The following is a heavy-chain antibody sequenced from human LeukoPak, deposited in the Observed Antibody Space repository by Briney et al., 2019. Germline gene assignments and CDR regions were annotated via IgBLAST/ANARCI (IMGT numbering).Heavy chain of an antibody. Sequence: ASVKVSCKASGYTFTSYDINWVRQATGQGPEWMGWMNPNSGNTGYAREFQGRVTMTRNTSISTAYMELSSLRSEDTAVYYCARGTAAAHGDYWGQGTLVTVSS. CDR1: GYTFTSYD. CDR3: ARGTAAAHGDY. J-gene: IGHJ4*02. CDR2: MNPNSGNT. D-gene: IGHD6-13*01. V-gene: IGHV1-8*01.